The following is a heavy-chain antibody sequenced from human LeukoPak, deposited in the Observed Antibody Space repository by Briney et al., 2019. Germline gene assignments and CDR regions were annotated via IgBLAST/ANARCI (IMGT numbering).Heavy chain of an antibody. D-gene: IGHD7-27*01. CDR3: AGATWGPYDF. CDR2: FYYNGTT. CDR1: GASISSYY. J-gene: IGHJ4*02. Sequence: WETLSLTCAVSGASISSYYWSWIRQPPGRGLEWIGNFYYNGTTKYNPSLRSRVTISVDTYKNQFSLKLTSVTAADTALYYCAGATWGPYDFWGQGTLVTVSS. V-gene: IGHV4-59*01.